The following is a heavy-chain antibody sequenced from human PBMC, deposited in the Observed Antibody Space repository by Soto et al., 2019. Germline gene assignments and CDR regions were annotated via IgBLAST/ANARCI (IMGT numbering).Heavy chain of an antibody. CDR3: VRVPTVVTTAYYFDY. J-gene: IGHJ4*02. CDR1: GFTFSSYA. Sequence: QVQLVESGGGVVQPGRSLRLSCAASGFTFSSYAMHWVRQAPGKGLEWVAVISYDGSNKYYADSVKGRFTISRDNSKNTLYLQMNSLRAEDTAVYYCVRVPTVVTTAYYFDYWGQGTLVTVSS. CDR2: ISYDGSNK. V-gene: IGHV3-30-3*01. D-gene: IGHD4-17*01.